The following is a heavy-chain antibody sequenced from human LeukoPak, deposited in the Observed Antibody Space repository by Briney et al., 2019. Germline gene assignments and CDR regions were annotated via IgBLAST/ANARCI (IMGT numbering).Heavy chain of an antibody. CDR3: AKDIATGNRLYYFDY. CDR2: ISWHSGRI. D-gene: IGHD1-14*01. Sequence: GGSLSLSCAPSGFTFDDYAMHWVRQAPGKGLGWVSGISWHSGRIGYADSVKGRFTISRDNAKNSLYLQMNSLRAEDTALYYCAKDIATGNRLYYFDYWGEGTLVTVSS. V-gene: IGHV3-9*01. CDR1: GFTFDDYA. J-gene: IGHJ4*02.